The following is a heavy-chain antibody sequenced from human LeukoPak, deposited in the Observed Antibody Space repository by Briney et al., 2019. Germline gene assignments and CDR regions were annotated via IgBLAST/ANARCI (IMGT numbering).Heavy chain of an antibody. CDR1: GFTFSSYG. D-gene: IGHD1-26*01. J-gene: IGHJ3*02. Sequence: GGSLRLSCAASGFTFSSYGMHWVRQAPGKGLEWVAVISYDGSNKYYADSVKGRFTISRDNSKNTLYLQMNSLRAEDTAVYYCASLVGAMELFDIWGQGTMVTVSS. CDR3: ASLVGAMELFDI. CDR2: ISYDGSNK. V-gene: IGHV3-30*03.